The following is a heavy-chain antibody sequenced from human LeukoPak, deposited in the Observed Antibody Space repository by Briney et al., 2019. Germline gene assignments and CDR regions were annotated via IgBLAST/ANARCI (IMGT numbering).Heavy chain of an antibody. V-gene: IGHV1-2*02. D-gene: IGHD2-2*01. CDR2: INPNDGDT. CDR1: GYTFTDYY. Sequence: GASVKVSCKASGYTFTDYYMHWVRQAPGQGLEWMSWINPNDGDTNYAQKFQGRVTMTRDTSIGTADMEVSRLQSDDTDVYYWARATFLYCSSSACLFDYWGQGTLVTVSS. J-gene: IGHJ4*02. CDR3: ARATFLYCSSSACLFDY.